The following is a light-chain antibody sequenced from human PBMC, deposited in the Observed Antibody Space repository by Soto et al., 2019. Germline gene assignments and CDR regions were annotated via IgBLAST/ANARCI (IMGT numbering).Light chain of an antibody. J-gene: IGKJ4*01. CDR3: QQYYSAPLT. CDR1: QSVIYSANNRNY. V-gene: IGKV4-1*01. CDR2: WAS. Sequence: DIVLTQSPDSLAVSLGERATINCKSSQSVIYSANNRNYLAWYQQRLGQPPKLLFYWASTRESGVPDRFSGSGSGTDFTLTISSLQAEDVAVYYCQQYYSAPLTLGGGTKVDIK.